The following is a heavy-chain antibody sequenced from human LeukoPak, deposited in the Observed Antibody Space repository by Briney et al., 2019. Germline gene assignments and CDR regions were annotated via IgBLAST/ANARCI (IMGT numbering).Heavy chain of an antibody. CDR1: GYTFTGYY. Sequence: PGASVKVSCQASGYTFTGYYMHWVRQAPGQGLEWMGWINPNSGDTNYAQNFQGRVTMTRDTSISTAYMELSRLRSDDTAVYYCARGKTNAFLHHYYFDYWGQGTLVTVSS. D-gene: IGHD1-14*01. CDR3: ARGKTNAFLHHYYFDY. CDR2: INPNSGDT. J-gene: IGHJ4*02. V-gene: IGHV1-2*02.